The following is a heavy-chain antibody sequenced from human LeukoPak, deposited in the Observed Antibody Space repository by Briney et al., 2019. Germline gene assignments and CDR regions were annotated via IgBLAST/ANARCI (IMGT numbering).Heavy chain of an antibody. CDR1: GFTFSSYE. CDR2: ISSSGSTI. D-gene: IGHD2-8*01. V-gene: IGHV3-48*03. Sequence: QPGGSLRLSCAASGFTFSSYEMNWVRQAPGKGLEWVSYISSSGSTIYYADSVKGRFTISRDNAKNSLYLQMNSLRAEDTAVYYCFTLNDPPYYYYGMDVWGQGTTVTVSS. CDR3: FTLNDPPYYYYGMDV. J-gene: IGHJ6*02.